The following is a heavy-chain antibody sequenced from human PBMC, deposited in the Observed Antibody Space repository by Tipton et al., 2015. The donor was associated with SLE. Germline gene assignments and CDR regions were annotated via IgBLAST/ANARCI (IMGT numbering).Heavy chain of an antibody. V-gene: IGHV4-59*12. CDR3: ARGKYYGSSSYQKGPSPGGFDI. CDR2: IFHSGTT. CDR1: GDSMNSYY. Sequence: TLSLTCTVSGDSMNSYYWSWVRQSTGKGLEWIGHIFHSGTTDYNPSLMSRVTISVDTSKDQFSLRLTSLTAADTAVYFCARGKYYGSSSYQKGPSPGGFDIWGQGTMVAVSS. D-gene: IGHD3-10*01. J-gene: IGHJ3*02.